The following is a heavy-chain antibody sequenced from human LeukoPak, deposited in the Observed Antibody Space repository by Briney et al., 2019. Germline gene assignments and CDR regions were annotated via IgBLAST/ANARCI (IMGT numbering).Heavy chain of an antibody. V-gene: IGHV3-23*01. CDR1: GFTFSDYA. J-gene: IGHJ5*02. CDR2: MSGSGEHT. CDR3: AKGPYNDFWSGYPGYWSDP. D-gene: IGHD3-3*01. Sequence: GGSLRLSCAASGFTFSDYAMNWVRQAPGKGLEWVSGMSGSGEHTYYVDSVKGRFTISRDKSKRTLSLQMNSLRAEDTAVYYCAKGPYNDFWSGYPGYWSDPWGQGTLVTVSS.